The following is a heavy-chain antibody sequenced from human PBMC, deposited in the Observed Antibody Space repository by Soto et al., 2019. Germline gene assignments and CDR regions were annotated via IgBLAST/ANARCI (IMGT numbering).Heavy chain of an antibody. Sequence: PGGSLRLSCAASGFTVNSNYMNWVRQAPGKGLEWVSVIYSGGSTYYADSVKGRFSISRDNSKNTLYLQMNNLRAEDTAVYYCARARAPDYWGQGTRVTVSS. CDR1: GFTVNSNY. CDR3: ARARAPDY. J-gene: IGHJ4*02. V-gene: IGHV3-66*01. CDR2: IYSGGST.